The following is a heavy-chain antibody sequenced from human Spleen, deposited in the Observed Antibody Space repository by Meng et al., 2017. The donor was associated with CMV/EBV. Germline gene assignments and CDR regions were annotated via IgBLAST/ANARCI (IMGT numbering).Heavy chain of an antibody. D-gene: IGHD4-11*01. CDR3: ARMTTVTRDAFDI. CDR2: IYSGGST. V-gene: IGHV3-53*01. CDR1: GGSISSYY. J-gene: IGHJ3*02. Sequence: ETLSLTCTVSGGSISSYYWSWIRQPPGKGLEWVSVIYSGGSTYYADSVKGRFTISRDNSKNTLYLQMNSLRAEDTAVYYCARMTTVTRDAFDIWGQGTMVTVSS.